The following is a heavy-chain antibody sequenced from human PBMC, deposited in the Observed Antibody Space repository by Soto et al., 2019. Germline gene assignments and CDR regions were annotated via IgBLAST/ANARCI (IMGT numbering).Heavy chain of an antibody. D-gene: IGHD5-18*01. J-gene: IGHJ4*02. Sequence: VGPLRLSCAASWFTVSSNYMSWVRQAPGKGLEWVSVIYSDGNTYYADSVRGRFTISRDNSKNTLYLQMNSLRAEDTAVYYCAREGNSYGPFDYWGQGTLVTVSS. V-gene: IGHV3-53*01. CDR3: AREGNSYGPFDY. CDR1: WFTVSSNY. CDR2: IYSDGNT.